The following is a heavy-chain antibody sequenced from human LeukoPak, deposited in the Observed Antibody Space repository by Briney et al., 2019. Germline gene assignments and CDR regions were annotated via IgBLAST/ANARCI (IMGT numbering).Heavy chain of an antibody. J-gene: IGHJ3*02. V-gene: IGHV3-48*04. Sequence: GGSLRLSCAASGFTFSSYSMNWVRQAPGKGLEWVSYISSSSSTIYYADSVKGRFTISRDNAKNSLYLQMNSLRAEDTAVYYWARDHSGLLLFGEFHDAFDIWGQGTMVTVSS. D-gene: IGHD3-10*01. CDR1: GFTFSSYS. CDR3: ARDHSGLLLFGEFHDAFDI. CDR2: ISSSSSTI.